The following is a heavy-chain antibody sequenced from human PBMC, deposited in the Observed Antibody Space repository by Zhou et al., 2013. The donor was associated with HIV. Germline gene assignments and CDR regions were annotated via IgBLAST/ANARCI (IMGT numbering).Heavy chain of an antibody. Sequence: QVQLVQSGVDVRKPGASVNISCEASGYAFTTYYIHWVRQAPGQGLEWMGLINPGIGTTYYAEKFQGRVTMTTDTFTSTAYMELRSLTSDDTAVYYCARDRDGTSDNWFDPWGQGTLVTVSS. V-gene: IGHV1-46*01. CDR3: ARDRDGTSDNWFDP. J-gene: IGHJ5*02. D-gene: IGHD1-1*01. CDR2: INPGIGTT. CDR1: GYAFTTYY.